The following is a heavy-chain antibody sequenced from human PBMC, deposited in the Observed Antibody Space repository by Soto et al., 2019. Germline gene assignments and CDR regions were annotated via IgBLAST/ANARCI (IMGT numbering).Heavy chain of an antibody. Sequence: QVQLVQSGAEVKNHGSSVKVSCKTSGGTFSNDAISWVRQAPGQGLEWMGGIIPIYGTTHYAQKFQGRVNLSADESTGTAYMELSSLRSEDTGVYYCARDGMGTIVGGMDVWGQGTTVTVSS. CDR1: GGTFSNDA. D-gene: IGHD7-27*01. CDR2: IIPIYGTT. J-gene: IGHJ6*02. V-gene: IGHV1-69*01. CDR3: ARDGMGTIVGGMDV.